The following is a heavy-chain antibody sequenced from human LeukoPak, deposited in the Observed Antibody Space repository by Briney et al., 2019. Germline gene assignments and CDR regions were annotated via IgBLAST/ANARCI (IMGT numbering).Heavy chain of an antibody. CDR1: GGTFSSYA. CDR3: ARAKRPYYDFWSGYYEEHYYYYYGMDV. V-gene: IGHV1-69*01. J-gene: IGHJ6*02. D-gene: IGHD3-3*01. CDR2: IIPIFGTA. Sequence: GASVKVSCKASGGTFSSYAISWVRQAPGQGLEWMGGIIPIFGTANYAQKFQGRVTITADESTSTAYMELSSLRSEDTAVYYCARAKRPYYDFWSGYYEEHYYYYYGMDVWGQGTTVTVSS.